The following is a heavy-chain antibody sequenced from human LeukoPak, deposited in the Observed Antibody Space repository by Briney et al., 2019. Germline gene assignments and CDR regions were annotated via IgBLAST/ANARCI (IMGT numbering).Heavy chain of an antibody. CDR3: AGGRLGYCSGGSWYAFAY. V-gene: IGHV4-59*01. CDR1: GGSISSYY. CDR2: IYYSGST. J-gene: IGHJ4*02. D-gene: IGHD2-15*01. Sequence: PSETLSLTCTVSGGSISSYYWSWIRQPPGKGLEWIGYIYYSGSTNYNPSLKSRVTISVDTSKNQFSLKLSSVTAADTAVYYCAGGRLGYCSGGSWYAFAYRGQGTLVTVSS.